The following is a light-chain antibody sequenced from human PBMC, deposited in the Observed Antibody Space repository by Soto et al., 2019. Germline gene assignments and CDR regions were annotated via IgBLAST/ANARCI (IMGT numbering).Light chain of an antibody. CDR1: QSIIRY. V-gene: IGKV1-39*01. CDR3: QQSYSTPPLT. J-gene: IGKJ4*01. CDR2: SAS. Sequence: DIQMTQSPSSLSASVGDRVTITCRASQSIIRYLNWYQQKPGKAPKLLIYSASSLQSGVPSRFSGSGSGTDFTLTITSLRPEDFATYYCQQSYSTPPLTFGGGTKVEIK.